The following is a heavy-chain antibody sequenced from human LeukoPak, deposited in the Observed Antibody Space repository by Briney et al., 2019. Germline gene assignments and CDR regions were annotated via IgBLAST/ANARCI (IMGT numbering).Heavy chain of an antibody. D-gene: IGHD2-21*02. CDR2: IHYSGSS. V-gene: IGHV4-59*01. CDR3: ARGRRTAVVTDLDY. Sequence: SETLSLTCTVSGGSISSYYWTWIRQPPGKGLEWIGYIHYSGSSRSHPSLNSRVTMSVDTSKSQFSLKLTSVTAADTAVYYCARGRRTAVVTDLDYWGQGTLVTVSS. J-gene: IGHJ4*02. CDR1: GGSISSYY.